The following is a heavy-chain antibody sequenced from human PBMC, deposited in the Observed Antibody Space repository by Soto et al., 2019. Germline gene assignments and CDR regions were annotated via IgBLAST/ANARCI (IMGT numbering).Heavy chain of an antibody. CDR2: IYPRDSDT. J-gene: IGHJ5*02. Sequence: GESLKISYKGSGYYFATYWIGWVRQLPGKGLEWMGIIYPRDSDTRYSPSFQGQVTLSADTSKNQFSLKLTSVTAADTAIYYCARHVRGAVTMNWFDPWGHGTLVTVS. V-gene: IGHV5-51*01. CDR1: GYYFATYW. CDR3: ARHVRGAVTMNWFDP. D-gene: IGHD3-10*02.